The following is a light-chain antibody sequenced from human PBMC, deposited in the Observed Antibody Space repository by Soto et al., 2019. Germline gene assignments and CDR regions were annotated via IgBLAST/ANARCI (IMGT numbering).Light chain of an antibody. J-gene: IGLJ3*02. V-gene: IGLV4-69*01. CDR3: QTWGTGIRV. CDR2: LNSDGSH. Sequence: QPVLTQSPSASASLGASVKLTCTLSSGHSSYAIAWHQQQPGKGPRYLMKLNSDGSHSKGDGILDRFSGSSSGAERYLTISSLQSEDEADYYCQTWGTGIRVFGGGTKVTVL. CDR1: SGHSSYA.